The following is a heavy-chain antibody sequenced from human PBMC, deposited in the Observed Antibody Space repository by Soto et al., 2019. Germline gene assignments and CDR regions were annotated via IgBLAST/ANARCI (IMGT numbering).Heavy chain of an antibody. CDR2: ISSSSSYI. CDR3: APSSSSGMDV. V-gene: IGHV3-21*01. D-gene: IGHD6-6*01. CDR1: GFTFSNYS. J-gene: IGHJ6*02. Sequence: PGGSLRLSCAASGFTFSNYSMNWVRQAPGKGLEWVSSISSSSSYIYYADSVKGRFTISRDNAKNSLYLQMNSLRAEDTAVYYCAPSSSSGMDVWGQGTTVTVSS.